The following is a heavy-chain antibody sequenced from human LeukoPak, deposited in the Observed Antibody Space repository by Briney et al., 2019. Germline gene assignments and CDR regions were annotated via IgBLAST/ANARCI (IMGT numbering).Heavy chain of an antibody. D-gene: IGHD6-13*01. CDR1: GYTFTGYY. CDR2: INPSGGST. Sequence: ASVKVSCKASGYTFTGYYMHWVRQAPGQGLEWMGIINPSGGSTSYAQKFQGRVTMTRDMSTSTVYMELSSLRSEDTAVYYCARLGSSSWSGVSGLGNWFDPWGQGTLVTVSS. V-gene: IGHV1-46*01. J-gene: IGHJ5*02. CDR3: ARLGSSSWSGVSGLGNWFDP.